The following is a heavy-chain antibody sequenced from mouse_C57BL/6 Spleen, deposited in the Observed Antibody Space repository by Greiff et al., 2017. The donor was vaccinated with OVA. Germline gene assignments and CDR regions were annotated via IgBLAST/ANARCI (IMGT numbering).Heavy chain of an antibody. CDR3: AVITTVVAYYFDY. CDR1: GYTFTDYY. V-gene: IGHV1-75*01. J-gene: IGHJ2*01. CDR2: IFPGSGST. Sequence: QVQLKQSGPELVKPGASVKISCKASGYTFTDYYINWVKQRPGQGLEWIGWIFPGSGSTYYNEKFKGKATLTVDKSSSTAYMLLSSLTSEDSAVYFCAVITTVVAYYFDYWGQGTTLTVSS. D-gene: IGHD1-1*01.